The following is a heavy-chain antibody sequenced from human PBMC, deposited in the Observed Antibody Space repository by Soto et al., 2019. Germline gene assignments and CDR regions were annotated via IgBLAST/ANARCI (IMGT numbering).Heavy chain of an antibody. J-gene: IGHJ2*01. D-gene: IGHD4-17*01. CDR1: GFTFSSYA. CDR2: ISGSGGST. CDR3: AKDDYGGNSYWYFDL. Sequence: EVQLLESGGGLVQPGGSLRLSCAASGFTFSSYAMSWVRQAPGKGLEWVSAISGSGGSTYYADSVKGRFTISRDNSKNTLYLQMNSLRAEDTAVYYCAKDDYGGNSYWYFDLWVRCTLVTVSS. V-gene: IGHV3-23*01.